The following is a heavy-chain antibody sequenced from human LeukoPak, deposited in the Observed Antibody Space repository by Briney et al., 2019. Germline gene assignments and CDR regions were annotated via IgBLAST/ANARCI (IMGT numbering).Heavy chain of an antibody. CDR2: IYYSGST. Sequence: SETLSLTCTVSGGSISSSSYYWGWLRQPPGKGLEWIGSIYYSGSTYYNPSLKSRVTISVDTSKNQFSLKLSSVTAADTAVYYCAAGIAIEYYFDYWGQGTLVTVSS. CDR1: GGSISSSSYY. J-gene: IGHJ4*02. V-gene: IGHV4-39*01. D-gene: IGHD2-21*01. CDR3: AAGIAIEYYFDY.